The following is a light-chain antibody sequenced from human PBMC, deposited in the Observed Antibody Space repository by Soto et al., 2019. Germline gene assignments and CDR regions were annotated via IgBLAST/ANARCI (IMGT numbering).Light chain of an antibody. V-gene: IGKV3-20*01. CDR3: QQYGSSPLT. CDR2: GAS. CDR1: QSVSSSY. Sequence: EIALTQSHATLSLSPGERATLSCRARQSVSSSYLAWYQQKPGQAPRLLIYGASSRATGIPDRFSGSGSGTDFTLTISRLEPEDFAVYYCQQYGSSPLTFGGGTKVEIK. J-gene: IGKJ4*01.